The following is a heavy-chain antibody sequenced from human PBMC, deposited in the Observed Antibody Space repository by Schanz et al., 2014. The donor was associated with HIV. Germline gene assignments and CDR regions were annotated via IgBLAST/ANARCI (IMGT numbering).Heavy chain of an antibody. CDR3: ARVKPYSSGWYGGYFQH. V-gene: IGHV1-18*01. CDR2: ISAYNGNT. CDR1: GYTFTSYG. Sequence: QVQLVQSGAEVKKPGASVKVSCKASGYTFTSYGISWVRQAPGQGLEWMGWISAYNGNTNYAQKLQGRVTMTTDTSTNTAYMELRSLTSEDTAVYFCARVKPYSSGWYGGYFQHWGQGTLITVS. D-gene: IGHD6-19*01. J-gene: IGHJ1*01.